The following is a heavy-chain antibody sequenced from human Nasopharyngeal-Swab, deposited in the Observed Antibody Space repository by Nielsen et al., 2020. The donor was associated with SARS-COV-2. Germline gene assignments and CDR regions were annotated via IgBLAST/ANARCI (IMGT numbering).Heavy chain of an antibody. J-gene: IGHJ3*02. D-gene: IGHD6-19*01. CDR2: IYYGGDIT. CDR3: AKNRDSVAGTPDDAFDI. Sequence: WIRQLPGKGLEWVSVIYYGGDITYYADSVKGRFTTSRDNSKNTVHLQMNSLRADDTAIYYCAKNRDSVAGTPDDAFDIWGQGTMVTVSS. V-gene: IGHV3-23*03.